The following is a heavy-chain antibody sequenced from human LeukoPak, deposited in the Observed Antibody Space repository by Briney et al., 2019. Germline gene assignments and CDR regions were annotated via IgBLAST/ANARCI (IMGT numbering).Heavy chain of an antibody. CDR3: ARRVYDFWSGPYNGLWYFDL. CDR1: GGSFSGYY. V-gene: IGHV4-34*01. Sequence: SETLSLTCAVYGGSFSGYYWSWIRQPPGKGLEWIGEINHSGSTNYNPSLKSRVTISVDTSKNQFSLKLSSVTAADTAVYYCARRVYDFWSGPYNGLWYFDLWGRGTLVTVSS. CDR2: INHSGST. J-gene: IGHJ2*01. D-gene: IGHD3-3*01.